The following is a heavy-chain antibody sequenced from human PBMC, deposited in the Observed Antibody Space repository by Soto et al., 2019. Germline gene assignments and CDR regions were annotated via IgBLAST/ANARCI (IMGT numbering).Heavy chain of an antibody. CDR2: VSSDGNNK. CDR3: AKDRVIQLLPIWPDP. CDR1: GCSFSNYG. D-gene: IGHD2-2*01. J-gene: IGHJ5*02. V-gene: IGHV3-30*18. Sequence: GGSLRLSCVASGCSFSNYGMHWVRQAPGKRLEWVAFVSSDGNNKYYAESVKGRLTISRDNAKNTLYLQVDRLTVDDTAVYYCAKDRVIQLLPIWPDPWGQGTLVTVSS.